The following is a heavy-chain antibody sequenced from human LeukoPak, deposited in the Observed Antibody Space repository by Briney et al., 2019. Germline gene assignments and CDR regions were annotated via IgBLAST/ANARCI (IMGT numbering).Heavy chain of an antibody. CDR2: INHSGST. Sequence: SETLSLTCAVYGGSFSGYYWSWIRQPPGKGLEWIGEINHSGSTNYNPSLKSRVTISVDTSKNQFSLKLSSVTAADTAVYYCARGRDSRGQQLVLMCYYYMDVWGKGTTVTVSS. V-gene: IGHV4-34*01. D-gene: IGHD6-13*01. CDR3: ARGRDSRGQQLVLMCYYYMDV. CDR1: GGSFSGYY. J-gene: IGHJ6*03.